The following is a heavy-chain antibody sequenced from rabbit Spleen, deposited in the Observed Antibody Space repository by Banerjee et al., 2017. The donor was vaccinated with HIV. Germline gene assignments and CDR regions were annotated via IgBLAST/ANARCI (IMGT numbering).Heavy chain of an antibody. Sequence: QEQLVESGGGLVQPEGSLTLTCKASGFSFTDKDVMCWVRQAPGKGLEWIGCINTITGKAVYATWAKGRFTISRASSTTVFLQMTSLTAADTATYFCARGSATMTLVITGFYLGLWGPGTLVTVS. CDR2: INTITGKA. J-gene: IGHJ6*01. CDR1: GFSFTDKDV. V-gene: IGHV1S45*01. D-gene: IGHD2-1*01. CDR3: ARGSATMTLVITGFYLGL.